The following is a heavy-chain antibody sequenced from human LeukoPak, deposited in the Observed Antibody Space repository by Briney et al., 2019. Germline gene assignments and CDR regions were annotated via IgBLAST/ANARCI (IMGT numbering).Heavy chain of an antibody. J-gene: IGHJ4*02. CDR2: ISWNSGSI. D-gene: IGHD3-22*01. V-gene: IGHV3-9*01. CDR1: GFTFDDYA. Sequence: GGSLRLSCAASGFTFDDYAMHWVRQARGKGLEWVSGISWNSGSIGYADAVKGRFTISRDNAKNSLYLQMNSMRAEDTALYYCAKDFYDSSGYSPTFDYWGQGTLVTVSS. CDR3: AKDFYDSSGYSPTFDY.